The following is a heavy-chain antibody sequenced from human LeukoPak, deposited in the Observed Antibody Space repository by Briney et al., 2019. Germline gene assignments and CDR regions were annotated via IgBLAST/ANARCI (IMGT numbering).Heavy chain of an antibody. CDR3: ARAHPQARFGESYSDY. CDR1: GGSISSYY. CDR2: IYYIGTT. Sequence: PSETLSLTCTVSGGSISSYYWSWIRQPPGKGLEWLGYIYYIGTTNYNPSLKSRVTISVDTSKNQFSLKLTSVTAADTAVYYCARAHPQARFGESYSDYWGQGTLVTVSS. V-gene: IGHV4-59*01. D-gene: IGHD3-10*01. J-gene: IGHJ4*02.